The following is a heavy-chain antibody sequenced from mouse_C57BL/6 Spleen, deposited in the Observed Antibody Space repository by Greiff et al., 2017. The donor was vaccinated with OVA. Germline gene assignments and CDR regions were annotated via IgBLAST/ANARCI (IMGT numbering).Heavy chain of an antibody. CDR2: IYPGDGDT. V-gene: IGHV1-82*01. CDR1: GYAFSSSW. D-gene: IGHD1-1*01. J-gene: IGHJ2*01. CDR3: AIDYGSSSYYFGC. Sequence: VQLQQSGPELVKPGASVKISCKASGYAFSSSWMNWVKQRPGKGLEWIGRIYPGDGDTNYNGKFKGKATLTADKSSSTAYMQLSSLTSEDSAVYFCAIDYGSSSYYFGCWGKGTTLTVAS.